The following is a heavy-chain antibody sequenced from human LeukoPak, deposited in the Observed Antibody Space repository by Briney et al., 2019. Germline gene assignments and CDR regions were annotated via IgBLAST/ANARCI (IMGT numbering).Heavy chain of an antibody. CDR1: GFTFSSYD. V-gene: IGHV3-23*01. CDR3: AKGGKWDVTPFDY. D-gene: IGHD1-26*01. J-gene: IGHJ4*02. Sequence: GESLRLSCATSGFTFSSYDMSWVRQAPGKGLEWVSTISGGGGSTYYADSVKGRFTISRDNSKNTLYLQVNSLRAEDTAVYYCAKGGKWDVTPFDYWGQGTLVTVSS. CDR2: ISGGGGST.